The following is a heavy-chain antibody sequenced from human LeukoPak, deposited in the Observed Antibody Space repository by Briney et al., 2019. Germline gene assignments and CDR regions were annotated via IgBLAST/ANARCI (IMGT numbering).Heavy chain of an antibody. D-gene: IGHD2-2*01. CDR2: IWYDGSNK. Sequence: GGSLRLSCAASGFTFSSYGMRWVRQAPGKGLEWVAVIWYDGSNKYYADSVKGRFTISRDNSKNTLYLQMNSLRAEDTAVYYCAREQLTYVFDWFDPWGQGTLVTVSS. V-gene: IGHV3-33*01. J-gene: IGHJ5*02. CDR3: AREQLTYVFDWFDP. CDR1: GFTFSSYG.